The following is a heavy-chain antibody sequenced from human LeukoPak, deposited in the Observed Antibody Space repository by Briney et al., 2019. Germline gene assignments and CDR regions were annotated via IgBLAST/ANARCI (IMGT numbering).Heavy chain of an antibody. CDR3: VKTTRTGYTSSWYDY. J-gene: IGHJ4*02. CDR1: GFIFNSYA. CDR2: IISNGGST. Sequence: GGSLRLSCSASGFIFNSYAMHWVRQAPGKGLEYVSSIISNGGSTYYADSVKDRFTISRDNSKNTLYLQMSSLRAEDTAVYYCVKTTRTGYTSSWYDYWGQGTLVTVST. D-gene: IGHD6-13*01. V-gene: IGHV3-64D*06.